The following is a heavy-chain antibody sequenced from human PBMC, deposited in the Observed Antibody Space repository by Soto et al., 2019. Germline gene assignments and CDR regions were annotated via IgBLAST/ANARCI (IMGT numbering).Heavy chain of an antibody. CDR1: GFTFSNYG. Sequence: QVQLVESGGGVVQPGRSLRLSCAASGFTFSNYGMHWVRQAPGKGLEWVAVISYDGINKYYADSVKGRFTISRDNSKNTLYLQMNSLSAEDTAVYHCAKELGRTYLYNWFAPWGQGSLVTVSS. V-gene: IGHV3-30*18. J-gene: IGHJ5*02. CDR3: AKELGRTYLYNWFAP. CDR2: ISYDGINK. D-gene: IGHD2-15*01.